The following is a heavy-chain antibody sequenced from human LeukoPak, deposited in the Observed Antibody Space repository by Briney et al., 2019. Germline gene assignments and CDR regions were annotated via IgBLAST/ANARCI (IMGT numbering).Heavy chain of an antibody. CDR1: GGSISSSNW. D-gene: IGHD1-26*01. V-gene: IGHV4-28*03. CDR3: ARAPLTRATIGSTAFDI. Sequence: PSETLSLTCTVSGGSISSSNWWGWIRQPPGKGLEWIGYIYYSGSTYYNPSLKSRVTMSVDTSKNQFSLKLSSVTAVDTAVYYCARAPLTRATIGSTAFDIWGQGTMVTVSS. CDR2: IYYSGST. J-gene: IGHJ3*02.